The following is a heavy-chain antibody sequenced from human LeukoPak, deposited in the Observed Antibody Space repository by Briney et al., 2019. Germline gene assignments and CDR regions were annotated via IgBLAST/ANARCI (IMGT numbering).Heavy chain of an antibody. CDR2: ITWDSGST. J-gene: IGHJ3*02. CDR3: ARDKEVEDAFDI. Sequence: GGSLRLSCAASGFSFDDFAMHWVRQAPGKGLEWVSFITWDSGSTYYADSVKGRFTISRDNAKNSLYLQMNSLRAEDTAVYYCARDKEVEDAFDIWGQGTMVTVSS. CDR1: GFSFDDFA. V-gene: IGHV3-43D*03.